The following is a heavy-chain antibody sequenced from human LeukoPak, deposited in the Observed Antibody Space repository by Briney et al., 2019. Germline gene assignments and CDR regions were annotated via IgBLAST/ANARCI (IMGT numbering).Heavy chain of an antibody. V-gene: IGHV3-74*01. J-gene: IGHJ4*02. Sequence: GGSLRLSCAASGFTFSRSWMHWVRQAPGKGLVWVSRITSDGSSTTYADSVKGRFTISRDNAKNSLYLQMNSLRDEDTAVYYCARESYYYDSSGYYYVLDYWGQGTLVTVSS. CDR2: ITSDGSST. CDR3: ARESYYYDSSGYYYVLDY. D-gene: IGHD3-22*01. CDR1: GFTFSRSW.